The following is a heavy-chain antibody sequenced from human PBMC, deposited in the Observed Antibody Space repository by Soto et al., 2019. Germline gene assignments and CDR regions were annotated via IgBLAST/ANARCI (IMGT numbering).Heavy chain of an antibody. V-gene: IGHV3-15*07. CDR2: IQSKAGGGAT. D-gene: IGHD3-22*01. CDR3: TTVSSGKFDY. Sequence: EVQLVDSGGDLVKPGGSLRLSCAASGFTFSNAWMNWVRQAPGKGLEWVGRIQSKAGGGATEFAAPVKGRFAISRDDSKNTLYLQMNSLKTEDTAGYYCTTVSSGKFDYWGQGTLVNVSS. J-gene: IGHJ4*02. CDR1: GFTFSNAW.